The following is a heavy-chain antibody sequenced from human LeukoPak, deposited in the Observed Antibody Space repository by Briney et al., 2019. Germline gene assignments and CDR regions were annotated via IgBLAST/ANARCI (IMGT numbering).Heavy chain of an antibody. CDR3: ARAPITSPFYFDY. Sequence: GGSLRLSCTASGFAFDEHGMSWVRQVPGKGLEWVSGINWRGGSTGYADPLRGGFTISRDNAKNSLYLQRDSLRAEDTALYYCARAPITSPFYFDYWGQGTLATVSS. CDR2: INWRGGST. CDR1: GFAFDEHG. V-gene: IGHV3-20*04. J-gene: IGHJ4*02. D-gene: IGHD2-2*01.